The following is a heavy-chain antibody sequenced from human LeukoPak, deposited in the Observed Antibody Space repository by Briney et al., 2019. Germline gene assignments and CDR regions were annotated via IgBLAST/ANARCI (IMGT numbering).Heavy chain of an antibody. Sequence: GGSLRLSCAASGFTFSSYAISWVRQAPGKGLESVPAISGSGGSTYYADSVKSRFTISRDNSKNTLYLQMNSLRAEDTAVYYCAKIDDSSGYYYLIDYWGQGTLVTVSS. CDR1: GFTFSSYA. CDR2: ISGSGGST. CDR3: AKIDDSSGYYYLIDY. V-gene: IGHV3-23*01. J-gene: IGHJ4*02. D-gene: IGHD3-22*01.